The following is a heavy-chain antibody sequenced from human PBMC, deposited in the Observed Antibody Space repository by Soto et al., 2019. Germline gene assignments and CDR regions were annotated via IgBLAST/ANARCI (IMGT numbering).Heavy chain of an antibody. CDR1: GGSISSSNW. J-gene: IGHJ6*02. CDR3: ARDRCSSTSCYRLRYYYGMDV. D-gene: IGHD2-2*01. CDR2: IYHSGST. V-gene: IGHV4-4*02. Sequence: LSLTCAVSGGSISSSNWWSWVRQPPGKGLXWIGEIYHSGSTNYNPSLKSRVTISVDKSKNQFSLKLSSVTAADTAVYYCARDRCSSTSCYRLRYYYGMDVWGQGTTVTVSS.